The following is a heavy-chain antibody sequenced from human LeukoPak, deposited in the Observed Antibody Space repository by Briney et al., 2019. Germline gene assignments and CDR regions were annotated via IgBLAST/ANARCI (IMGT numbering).Heavy chain of an antibody. CDR2: INPNSGGT. CDR3: AIIGYCSSTSCDPFDY. CDR1: GYTFTGYY. D-gene: IGHD2-2*01. Sequence: ASVKVSCKASGYTFTGYYMHWVRQAPGQGLEWMGWINPNSGGTNYAQKFQGWVTMTRDTSISTAYMELSRLRSDDTAVYYCAIIGYCSSTSCDPFDYWGQGTLVTVSS. V-gene: IGHV1-2*04. J-gene: IGHJ4*02.